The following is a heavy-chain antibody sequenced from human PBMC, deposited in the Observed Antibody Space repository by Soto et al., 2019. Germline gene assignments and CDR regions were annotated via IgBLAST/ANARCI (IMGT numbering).Heavy chain of an antibody. Sequence: GGSLRLSCAASGFNVNIDYMNWVRHTPGKGLEWVASIYSGETTYYADSVRGRFTISSDKSKNTLYFQLSSLRIEDTAVYYCTRDGRGLGRLSLFEYWGQGVLVTVPQ. CDR2: IYSGETT. D-gene: IGHD2-21*02. V-gene: IGHV3-53*01. CDR3: TRDGRGLGRLSLFEY. J-gene: IGHJ4*02. CDR1: GFNVNIDY.